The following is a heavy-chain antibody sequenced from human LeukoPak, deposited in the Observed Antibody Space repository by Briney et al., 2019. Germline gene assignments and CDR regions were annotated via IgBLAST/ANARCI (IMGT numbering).Heavy chain of an antibody. CDR2: ISGSGGGT. CDR3: AKDLRYCSTTRCYKESFDL. D-gene: IGHD2-2*02. CDR1: GFTFSSYA. J-gene: IGHJ5*02. V-gene: IGHV3-23*01. Sequence: GGSLRLSCAASGFTFSSYAMAWVRQAPGKGLEWVSAISGSGGGTYYADSVKGRFTISRDNSKSTLFLQMYSLRAEDTAISYCAKDLRYCSTTRCYKESFDLWGQGTLVTVSS.